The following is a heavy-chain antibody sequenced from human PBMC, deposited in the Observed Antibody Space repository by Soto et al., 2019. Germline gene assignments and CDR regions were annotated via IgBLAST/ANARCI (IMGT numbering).Heavy chain of an antibody. V-gene: IGHV3-30-3*01. CDR3: ASKNEPPDY. Sequence: GGSLRLSCAASGFTFSSYAMHWVRQAPGKGLEWVAVISYDGSNKYYADSVKGRFTISRDNSKNTLYLQMNSLRAEDTAVYYCASKNEPPDYWGQGTLVTVSS. CDR2: ISYDGSNK. J-gene: IGHJ4*02. D-gene: IGHD1-1*01. CDR1: GFTFSSYA.